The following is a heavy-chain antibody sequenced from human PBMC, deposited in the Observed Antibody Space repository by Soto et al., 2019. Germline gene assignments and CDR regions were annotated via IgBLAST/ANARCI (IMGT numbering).Heavy chain of an antibody. V-gene: IGHV4-39*02. Sequence: PSDTLSLTCTVSGGSINNNNYYWAWIRQPPGKGLSWIARIYYDGSTYYNSSLKSRVTISRDTSKNHFSLRLTSMTAADTAVYYCATVLVGATRHPDSDSWGQGTLVTVSS. J-gene: IGHJ4*02. CDR3: ATVLVGATRHPDSDS. D-gene: IGHD2-15*01. CDR2: IYYDGST. CDR1: GGSINNNNYY.